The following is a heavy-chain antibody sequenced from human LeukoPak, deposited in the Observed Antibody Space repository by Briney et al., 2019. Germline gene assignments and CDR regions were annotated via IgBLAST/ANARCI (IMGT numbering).Heavy chain of an antibody. CDR2: IKWSGSDT. CDR3: ARVRVGATWDY. CDR1: GFTFDVYA. D-gene: IGHD1-26*01. V-gene: IGHV3-20*04. J-gene: IGHJ4*02. Sequence: GGSLRLSCAPTGFTFDVYAVGWVRQAPGKGLEWVSGIKWSGSDTAYADSVKGRFTIYRDNAKNSLYLQMNSVRAEDTAFYYCARVRVGATWDYWGQGTLVTVSS.